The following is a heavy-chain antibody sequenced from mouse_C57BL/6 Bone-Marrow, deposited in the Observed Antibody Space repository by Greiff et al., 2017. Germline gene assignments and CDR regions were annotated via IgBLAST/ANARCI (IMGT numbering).Heavy chain of an antibody. CDR1: GYTFTSYG. CDR3: AREIDYYYGSRGY. J-gene: IGHJ2*01. Sequence: QQSCKASGYTFTSYGISWVKQRTGQGLEWIGEIYPRSGNTYYNEKFKGKATLTADKSSSTAYMELRSLTSEDSAVYFCAREIDYYYGSRGYWGQGTTLTVSS. CDR2: IYPRSGNT. V-gene: IGHV1-81*01. D-gene: IGHD1-1*01.